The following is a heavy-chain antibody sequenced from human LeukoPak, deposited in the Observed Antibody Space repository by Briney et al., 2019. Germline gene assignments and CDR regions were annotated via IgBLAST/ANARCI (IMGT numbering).Heavy chain of an antibody. CDR2: ISYSGST. D-gene: IGHD6-13*01. CDR1: SDSINSDF. J-gene: IGHJ4*02. V-gene: IGHV4-59*01. CDR3: ARDRLSSWYGRLVPASFDY. Sequence: SETLSLNCSVSSDSINSDFWTWIRQPPGKGLEWIGYISYSGSTNYNPSLTSRVTMSLDTSKNQFSLKLNSVTAADTAVYFCARDRLSSWYGRLVPASFDYWGQGTLVTVPS.